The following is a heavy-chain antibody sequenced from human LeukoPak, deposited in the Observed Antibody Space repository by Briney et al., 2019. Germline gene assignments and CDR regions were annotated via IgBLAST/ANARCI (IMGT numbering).Heavy chain of an antibody. D-gene: IGHD1-26*01. Sequence: ASVKVSCKASGGTFSSYAISWVRQAPGQGLEWMGRIIPIFGTANYAQKFQGRVTITTDESTRTDYMELSRLRSEDTAVYYCARVVVGATTPYYYYYMDVWGKGTTVTVSS. CDR2: IIPIFGTA. J-gene: IGHJ6*03. V-gene: IGHV1-69*05. CDR3: ARVVVGATTPYYYYYMDV. CDR1: GGTFSSYA.